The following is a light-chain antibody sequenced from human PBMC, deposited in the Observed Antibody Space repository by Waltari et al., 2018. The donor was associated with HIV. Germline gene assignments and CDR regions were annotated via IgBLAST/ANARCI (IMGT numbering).Light chain of an antibody. Sequence: QSVLTQPPSASGPPGQRVPISCSVTPSKLGTNFVTWYPHLPGAAPKLLMYRDNRRPSGVPDRFSGSKSGASASLAISGLRSEDEGDYYCATWDGSLGAFFVFGVGTKVTVL. CDR2: RDN. V-gene: IGLV1-47*01. CDR3: ATWDGSLGAFFV. J-gene: IGLJ1*01. CDR1: PSKLGTNF.